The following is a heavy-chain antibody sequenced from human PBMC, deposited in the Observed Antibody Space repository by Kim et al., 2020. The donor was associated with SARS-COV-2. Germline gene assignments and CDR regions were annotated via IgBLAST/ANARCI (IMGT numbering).Heavy chain of an antibody. Sequence: SLRSRVTISVDTSKTRFSLKLSSVTAADTAVYYCARCLRKYSSSGHFFDYWGHGTLVTVSS. D-gene: IGHD6-13*01. V-gene: IGHV4-39*01. J-gene: IGHJ4*01. CDR3: ARCLRKYSSSGHFFDY.